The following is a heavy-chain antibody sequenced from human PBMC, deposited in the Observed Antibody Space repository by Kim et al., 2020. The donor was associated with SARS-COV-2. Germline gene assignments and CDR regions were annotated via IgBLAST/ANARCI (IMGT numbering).Heavy chain of an antibody. CDR1: GYNFTGYY. D-gene: IGHD3-9*01. CDR3: AREAYNRDWFVGDTLDI. CDR2: INPNRGDT. Sequence: ASVKVSCKASGYNFTGYYMHWLRQVPGQGPEWMGWINPNRGDTKYAQRFQGRVTMTRDTAINTAYREASGLTSDDTAVYYRAREAYNRDWFVGDTLDIWGQGTMVTVSS. J-gene: IGHJ3*02. V-gene: IGHV1-2*02.